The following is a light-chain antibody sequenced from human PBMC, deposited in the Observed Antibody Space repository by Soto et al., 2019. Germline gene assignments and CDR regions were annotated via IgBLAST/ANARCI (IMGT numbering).Light chain of an antibody. CDR2: RTS. Sequence: QAVVTQEPSLTVSPGGTVTLTCALTTGAVTSDYYPNWLQRRPGQALRTLIYRTSNKHCATPARFSGSRTGGKPALTLSGAQPEDEDDYSGVHHYGGAWVFGGGTKLTVL. CDR1: TGAVTSDYY. J-gene: IGLJ3*02. CDR3: VHHYGGAWV. V-gene: IGLV7-43*01.